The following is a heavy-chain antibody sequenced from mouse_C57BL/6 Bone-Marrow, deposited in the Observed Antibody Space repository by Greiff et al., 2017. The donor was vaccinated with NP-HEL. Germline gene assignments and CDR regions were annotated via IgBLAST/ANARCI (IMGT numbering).Heavy chain of an antibody. V-gene: IGHV5-6*01. CDR2: ISSGGSYT. D-gene: IGHD2-5*01. CDR3: ARQNYSNYEFAY. Sequence: EVQGVESGGDLVKPGGSLKLSCAASGFTFSSYGMSWVRQTPDKRLEWVATISSGGSYTYYPDSVKGRFTISRDNAKNTLYLQMSSLKSEDTAMYYCARQNYSNYEFAYWGQGTLVTVSA. J-gene: IGHJ3*01. CDR1: GFTFSSYG.